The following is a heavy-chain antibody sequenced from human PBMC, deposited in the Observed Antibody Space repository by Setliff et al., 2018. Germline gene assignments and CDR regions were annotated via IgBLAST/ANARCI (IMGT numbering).Heavy chain of an antibody. V-gene: IGHV3-49*04. CDR1: GFTFGDYA. CDR2: IRSKAYGGTT. Sequence: SLRLSCTASGFTFGDYAMSWVRQAPGKGLEWVGFIRSKAYGGTTEYAASVKGRFTISRDDSKSIAYLQMNSLKTEDTAVYYCAKDSSGWPHSLISYFQHWGQGTLVTVSS. CDR3: AKDSSGWPHSLISYFQH. J-gene: IGHJ1*01. D-gene: IGHD6-19*01.